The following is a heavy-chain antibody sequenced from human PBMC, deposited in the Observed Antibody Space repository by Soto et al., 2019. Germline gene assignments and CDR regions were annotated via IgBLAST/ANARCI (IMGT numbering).Heavy chain of an antibody. Sequence: QVQLQESGPGLVKPSETLSLTCTVSGGSISSYYWSWIRQPPGKGLEWIGYIYYSGSTNYNPSLKGRFPKSVDTVNDPFPLELSSGAGGDKAVFYCAGRFGSCFDIWGQGTMVTVSS. V-gene: IGHV4-59*08. J-gene: IGHJ3*02. D-gene: IGHD3-10*01. CDR3: AGRFGSCFDI. CDR1: GGSISSYY. CDR2: IYYSGST.